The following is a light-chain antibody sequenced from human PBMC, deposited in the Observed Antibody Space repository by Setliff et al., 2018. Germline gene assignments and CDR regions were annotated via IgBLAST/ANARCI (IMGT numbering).Light chain of an antibody. CDR1: TSNIGSNP. CDR2: SNN. V-gene: IGLV1-44*01. Sequence: QSVLTQPPSASGTPGQRITISCSGGTSNIGSNPVNWYQQLPGTAPKLLIYSNNQRPSGVPDRFSGSKSGTSASLAVSGLQSEDGADFYCEAWDDSLSGYVFGSGTKVTVL. J-gene: IGLJ1*01. CDR3: EAWDDSLSGYV.